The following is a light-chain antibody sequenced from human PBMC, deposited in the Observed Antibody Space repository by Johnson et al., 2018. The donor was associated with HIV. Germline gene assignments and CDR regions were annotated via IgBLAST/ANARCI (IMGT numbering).Light chain of an antibody. CDR3: GTWDGSLSVYV. CDR1: TSNIGNNY. J-gene: IGLJ1*01. Sequence: QSALTQPPSVSAAPGQKVTISCSGSTSNIGNNYVSWYQQLPGTATKLLIYENNKRPSGIPDRFSGSKSGTSATLGITGLQTGDEADYYCGTWDGSLSVYVFGTGTKVTVL. V-gene: IGLV1-51*02. CDR2: ENN.